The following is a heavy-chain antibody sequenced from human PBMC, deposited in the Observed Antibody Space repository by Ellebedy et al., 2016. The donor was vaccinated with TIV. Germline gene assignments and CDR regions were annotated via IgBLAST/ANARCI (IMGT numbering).Heavy chain of an antibody. Sequence: AASVNVSCKASGYTFTSYYMHWVRQAPGQGLEWMGLINPSCGSTSYAQKLQGRVTLTRDTSTSTVYMELRSLRSEDTAVYYCARDRGGVGATNGFDYWGQGTLVTVSS. J-gene: IGHJ4*02. D-gene: IGHD1-26*01. CDR2: INPSCGST. CDR3: ARDRGGVGATNGFDY. CDR1: GYTFTSYY. V-gene: IGHV1-46*04.